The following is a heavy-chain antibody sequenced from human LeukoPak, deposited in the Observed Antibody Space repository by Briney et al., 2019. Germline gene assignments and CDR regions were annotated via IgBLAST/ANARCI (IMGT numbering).Heavy chain of an antibody. V-gene: IGHV3-30*18. J-gene: IGHJ4*02. D-gene: IGHD3-22*01. Sequence: GGSLRLSCAASGFTFSSYGIHWVRQAPGKGLEWVAVISYDGSNKYYADSVKGRFTISRDNSKNTLHLQMNSLRAEDTAVYYCAKSAYYDSSGFYREYYFDYWGQGTLVTVSS. CDR2: ISYDGSNK. CDR3: AKSAYYDSSGFYREYYFDY. CDR1: GFTFSSYG.